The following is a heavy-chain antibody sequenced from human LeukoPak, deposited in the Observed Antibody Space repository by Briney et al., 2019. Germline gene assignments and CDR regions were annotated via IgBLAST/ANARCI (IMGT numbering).Heavy chain of an antibody. J-gene: IGHJ4*02. CDR2: IWYDGSNK. V-gene: IGHV3-33*01. D-gene: IGHD1-1*01. CDR3: ASDSLMYNWNGVYFDY. Sequence: GGSLRLSCAASGFTFSSYGMHWVRQAPGKGLEWVAVIWYDGSNKYYADSVKGRFTISRDNSKNTLYLQMNSLRAEDTAVYYCASDSLMYNWNGVYFDYWGQGTLVTVSS. CDR1: GFTFSSYG.